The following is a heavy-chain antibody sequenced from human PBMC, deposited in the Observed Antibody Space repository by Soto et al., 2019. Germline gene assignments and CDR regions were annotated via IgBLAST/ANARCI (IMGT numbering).Heavy chain of an antibody. J-gene: IGHJ6*02. CDR1: GFTFSSYA. CDR3: ARDLRAEPRYGMDV. CDR2: ISYDGSNK. D-gene: IGHD1-26*01. V-gene: IGHV3-30-3*01. Sequence: QVQLVESGGGVVQPGRSLRLSCAASGFTFSSYAMHWVRQAPGKGLEWVAVISYDGSNKYYADSVKGRCTISRDNSKNTLYLQMNSLRAEDTTVYYCARDLRAEPRYGMDVWGQGTTVTVSS.